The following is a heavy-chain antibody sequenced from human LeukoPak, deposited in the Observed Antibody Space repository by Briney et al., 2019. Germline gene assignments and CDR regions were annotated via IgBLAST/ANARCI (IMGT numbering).Heavy chain of an antibody. CDR1: GFTFSTYW. V-gene: IGHV3-74*01. Sequence: GGSLRLSCAASGFTFSTYWMHWVRQAPGKGLVWVSRIKSDGSTNYADSVKGRFTISRDNAKNTLSLQMNSLRPEDTGVYYCARAPSEIGGYYPEYLRHWGQGTLVTVSS. CDR3: ARAPSEIGGYYPEYLRH. D-gene: IGHD3-3*01. CDR2: IKSDGST. J-gene: IGHJ1*01.